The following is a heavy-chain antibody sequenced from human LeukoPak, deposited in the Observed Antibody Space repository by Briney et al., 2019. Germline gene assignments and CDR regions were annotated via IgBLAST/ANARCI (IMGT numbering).Heavy chain of an antibody. V-gene: IGHV1-8*01. D-gene: IGHD3-3*01. Sequence: ASVKVSCKASGYTFTSYDINWVRHAPGQGLEWMGWMNPNSGNTGYAQKFQGRVTMTRNTSISTAYMELSSLRSEDAAVYYCARGYDFWSGDTWFDPWGQGTLVTVSS. CDR1: GYTFTSYD. CDR3: ARGYDFWSGDTWFDP. J-gene: IGHJ5*02. CDR2: MNPNSGNT.